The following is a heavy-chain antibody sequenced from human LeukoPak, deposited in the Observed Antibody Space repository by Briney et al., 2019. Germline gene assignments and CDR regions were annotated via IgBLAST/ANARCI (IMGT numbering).Heavy chain of an antibody. CDR2: ISYSGTTI. CDR3: ARDHYCSSTSCPAGYYYYGMDV. CDR1: GFTLSEYS. V-gene: IGHV3-48*04. Sequence: EGSLRLSCAASGFTLSEYSMNWVRQAPGKGLEWVSYISYSGTTIDYTDSVKGRFTISRDNAKNSLYLQMNSLRAEDTAVYYCARDHYCSSTSCPAGYYYYGMDVWGQGTTVTVSS. D-gene: IGHD2-2*01. J-gene: IGHJ6*02.